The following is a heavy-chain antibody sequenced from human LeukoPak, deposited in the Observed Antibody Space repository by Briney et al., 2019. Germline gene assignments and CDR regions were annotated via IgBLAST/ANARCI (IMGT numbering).Heavy chain of an antibody. V-gene: IGHV3-21*06. CDR3: AELGITMIGGV. Sequence: GGSLRLSCAASGFTFSDYSMNWVRQTPRKGLEWVSCISGSGSYIYYADSVKGRFTISRDNAKNSLHLQVNSLRAEDTAVYYCAELGITMIGGVWSKGTTVTISS. CDR2: ISGSGSYI. D-gene: IGHD3-10*02. J-gene: IGHJ6*04. CDR1: GFTFSDYS.